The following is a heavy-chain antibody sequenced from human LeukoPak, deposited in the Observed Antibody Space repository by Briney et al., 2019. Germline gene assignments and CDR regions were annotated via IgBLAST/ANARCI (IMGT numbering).Heavy chain of an antibody. CDR1: GFTFSSYW. CDR3: ARVHGSGSYDY. D-gene: IGHD3-10*01. V-gene: IGHV3-7*01. Sequence: GGSLRLSCAASGFTFSSYWMSWVRQAPGKGLEWVANIKQDGSEKYYVDSVEGRFTISRDNAKNSLYLQMNSLRAEDTAVYYCARVHGSGSYDYWGQGTLVTVSS. CDR2: IKQDGSEK. J-gene: IGHJ4*02.